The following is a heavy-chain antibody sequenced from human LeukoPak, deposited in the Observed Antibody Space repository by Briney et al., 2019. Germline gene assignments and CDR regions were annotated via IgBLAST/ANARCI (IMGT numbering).Heavy chain of an antibody. CDR2: ISSSGSTI. J-gene: IGHJ6*04. V-gene: IGHV3-48*03. D-gene: IGHD3-10*02. CDR3: AELGIPMIGGV. CDR1: GFTFSSYE. Sequence: GGSLRLSCAASGFTFSSYEMNWVRQAPGKGLEWVSYISSSGSTIYYADSVKGRFTISRDNAKNSLYLQMNSLRADDTAVYYCAELGIPMIGGVWGKGTTVTISS.